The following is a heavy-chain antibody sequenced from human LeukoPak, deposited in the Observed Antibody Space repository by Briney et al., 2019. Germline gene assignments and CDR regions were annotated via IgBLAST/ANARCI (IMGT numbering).Heavy chain of an antibody. V-gene: IGHV4-38-2*02. J-gene: IGHJ3*02. CDR3: ARSDEGAYNWNDLDAFDI. Sequence: SETLSLTCTVSGFSISSGYYWGWIRQPPGKGLEWIGSISHSGSTYYNPSLKSRVTISLNTSKNQFSLKLSSVTAADTAVYYCARSDEGAYNWNDLDAFDIWGQGTMVTVSS. CDR2: ISHSGST. CDR1: GFSISSGYY. D-gene: IGHD1-20*01.